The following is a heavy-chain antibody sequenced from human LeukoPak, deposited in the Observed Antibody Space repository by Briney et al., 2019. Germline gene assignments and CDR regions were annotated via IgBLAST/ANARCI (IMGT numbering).Heavy chain of an antibody. CDR1: GFTFSSYA. D-gene: IGHD3-10*01. CDR3: AKRAYGSGTEYYYFYYMDV. CDR2: ISGSGGST. J-gene: IGHJ6*03. V-gene: IGHV3-23*01. Sequence: PGGSLRLSCAASGFTFSSYAMSWVRQAPGKGLEWVSAISGSGGSTYYADSVKGRFTISRDNSKNTLYLQMNSLRAEDTAVYYCAKRAYGSGTEYYYFYYMDVWGKGTMVTVSS.